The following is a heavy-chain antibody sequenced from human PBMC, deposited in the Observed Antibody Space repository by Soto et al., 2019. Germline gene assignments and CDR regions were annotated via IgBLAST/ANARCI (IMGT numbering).Heavy chain of an antibody. CDR1: GGSISSDY. Sequence: QVQLQESGPGLVKPSETLSLPCSVSGGSISSDYWSWIRQPPGKGLEWIGYIYYSGSTNYNPSLKSRVTISVDTSKVQFSLKLSSVTAADTAVYYCARVTGGNSYYYYAMDVWGQGTTVTVSS. CDR3: ARVTGGNSYYYYAMDV. J-gene: IGHJ6*02. D-gene: IGHD2-21*02. V-gene: IGHV4-59*01. CDR2: IYYSGST.